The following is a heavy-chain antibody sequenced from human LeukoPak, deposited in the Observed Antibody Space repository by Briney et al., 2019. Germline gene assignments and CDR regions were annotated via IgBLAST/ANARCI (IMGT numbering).Heavy chain of an antibody. CDR1: GYTFTSNY. J-gene: IGHJ4*02. V-gene: IGHV1-46*01. CDR2: IYPRDGST. D-gene: IGHD4-17*01. CDR3: ARDGNYGDYVFDY. Sequence: ASVKVSCKASGYTFTSNYIHWVRQAPGQGLEWMGMIYPRDGSTSYAQKFQGRVTVTRDTSTSTVHMELSGLRSEDTAVYYCARDGNYGDYVFDYWGQGTLVTVSS.